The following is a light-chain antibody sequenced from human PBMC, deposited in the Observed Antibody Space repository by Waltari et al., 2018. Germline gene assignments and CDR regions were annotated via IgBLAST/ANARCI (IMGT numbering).Light chain of an antibody. CDR3: QQYYVWPPIT. CDR1: QSVRTN. V-gene: IGKV3-15*01. J-gene: IGKJ4*01. CDR2: GAS. Sequence: VLLTQSPASLSVSPGDTVILSWRASQSVRTNLVWYQQKAGQAPRTLIYGASTRASGVPSRFSGSGSETDFTLIISSLQSEDAAVYFCQQYYVWPPITFGGGTKLEI.